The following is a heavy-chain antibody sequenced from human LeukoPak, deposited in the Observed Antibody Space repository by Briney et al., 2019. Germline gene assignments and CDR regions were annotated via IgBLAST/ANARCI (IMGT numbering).Heavy chain of an antibody. D-gene: IGHD2-21*02. CDR3: AMVVTQGYYFDY. Sequence: SETLSLACTVSGGSISSYYWSWIRQPPGKGLEWIGYIYYSGSTNYNPSLKSRVTISVDTSKNQFSLKLSSVTAADTAVYYCAMVVTQGYYFDYWGQGTLVTVSS. CDR1: GGSISSYY. J-gene: IGHJ4*02. CDR2: IYYSGST. V-gene: IGHV4-59*01.